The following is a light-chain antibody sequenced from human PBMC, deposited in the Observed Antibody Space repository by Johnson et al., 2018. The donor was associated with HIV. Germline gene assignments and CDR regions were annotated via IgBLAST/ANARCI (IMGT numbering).Light chain of an antibody. CDR2: DNN. Sequence: QSVLTQPPSVSAAPGQKVTISCSGSSSNIGNNYVSWYQQLPGTAPKLVIYDNNKRPSGIPDRFSGSKSGTSATLGITGLQTGDEADYYCGTWDSSLSAGVFGTGANVTVL. CDR1: SSNIGNNY. V-gene: IGLV1-51*01. J-gene: IGLJ1*01. CDR3: GTWDSSLSAGV.